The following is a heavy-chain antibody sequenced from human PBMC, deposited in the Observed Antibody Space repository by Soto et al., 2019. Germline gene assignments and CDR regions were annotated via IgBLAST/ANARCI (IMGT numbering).Heavy chain of an antibody. Sequence: SETLSLTCAVYGGSFSGYYWSWIRQAPGKGLEWIGEINHSGSTNYNPSLKSRVTISVDTSKNQFSLKLSSVTAADTAVYYCARGMGGGYFIYYFDYWGQGTLVTVSS. CDR2: INHSGST. CDR3: ARGMGGGYFIYYFDY. D-gene: IGHD1-26*01. J-gene: IGHJ4*02. CDR1: GGSFSGYY. V-gene: IGHV4-34*09.